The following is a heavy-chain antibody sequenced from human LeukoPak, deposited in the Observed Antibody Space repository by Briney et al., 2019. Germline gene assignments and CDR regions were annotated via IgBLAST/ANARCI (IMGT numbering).Heavy chain of an antibody. J-gene: IGHJ5*02. Sequence: GGSLRLSCAASGVTFSSYSMNCVRHAPGKGLEWVSYITKSRNTIHYADSVKGRFTISRDNAKNSLYLQMNSLRAEDTAVYYCAREDSSSWNLRWFDPWGQGTLVTASS. D-gene: IGHD6-13*01. CDR2: ITKSRNTI. CDR3: AREDSSSWNLRWFDP. CDR1: GVTFSSYS. V-gene: IGHV3-48*04.